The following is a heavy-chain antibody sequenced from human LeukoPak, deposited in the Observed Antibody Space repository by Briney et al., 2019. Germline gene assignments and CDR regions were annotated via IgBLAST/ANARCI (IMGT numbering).Heavy chain of an antibody. V-gene: IGHV1-18*01. CDR2: ISAYNGNT. D-gene: IGHD4-17*01. CDR1: GYTFTSYG. CDR3: ARASGYGDYNNWFDP. Sequence: ASVKVSCKASGYTFTSYGIGWVRQAPGQGLEWMGWISAYNGNTNYAQKLQGRVTMTTDTSTSTGYMELRSLRSDDTAVYYCARASGYGDYNNWFDPWGQGTLVTVSS. J-gene: IGHJ5*02.